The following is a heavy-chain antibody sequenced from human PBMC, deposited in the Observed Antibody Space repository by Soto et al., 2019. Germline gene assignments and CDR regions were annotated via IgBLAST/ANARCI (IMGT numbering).Heavy chain of an antibody. V-gene: IGHV6-1*01. CDR2: TYYRSKWST. CDR1: GDSVSRKSAT. Sequence: SQTLSLTCAISGDSVSRKSATWNWIRQSPSRGLEWLGRTYYRSKWSTDYAVSVNNRITINPDTSKNQLSLQLNSVTPEDTAMDYCTRALSGSYDAWGQGTLVTVSS. CDR3: TRALSGSYDA. J-gene: IGHJ5*02. D-gene: IGHD1-26*01.